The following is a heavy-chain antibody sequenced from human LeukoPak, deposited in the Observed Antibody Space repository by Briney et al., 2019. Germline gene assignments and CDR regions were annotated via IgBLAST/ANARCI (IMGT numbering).Heavy chain of an antibody. V-gene: IGHV3-11*01. D-gene: IGHD6-13*01. CDR3: ARVAIAAVVEYFDY. CDR2: ISSSGSTI. J-gene: IGHJ4*02. Sequence: GGSLRLSCAASGFTFSDYYMSWIRQAPGKGLEWVSYISSSGSTIYYADSVKGRFTISRDNAKNSLYLQMNSLRAEDTAVYYCARVAIAAVVEYFDYWGQGTLVTVSS. CDR1: GFTFSDYY.